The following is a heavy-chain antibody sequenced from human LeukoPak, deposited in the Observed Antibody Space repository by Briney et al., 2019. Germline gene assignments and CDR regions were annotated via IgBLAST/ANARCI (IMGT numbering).Heavy chain of an antibody. CDR1: GYTFTSYG. V-gene: IGHV1-18*01. Sequence: ASVKVSCKASGYTFTSYGISWVRQAPGQGLEWMGWISAYNGNTNYAQKLQGRVTMTTDTSTSTAYMELRSLRSADTAVYYCARAPEGRLEWLLYGPYYFDYWGQGTLVTVSS. J-gene: IGHJ4*02. CDR3: ARAPEGRLEWLLYGPYYFDY. CDR2: ISAYNGNT. D-gene: IGHD3-3*01.